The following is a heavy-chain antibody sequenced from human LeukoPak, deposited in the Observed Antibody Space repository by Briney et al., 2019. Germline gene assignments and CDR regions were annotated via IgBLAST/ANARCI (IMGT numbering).Heavy chain of an antibody. J-gene: IGHJ4*02. CDR3: ARGDRVATISTAHYFDY. CDR1: GGSFSGYY. CDR2: INHSGST. Sequence: SETLSLTCAVYGGSFSGYYRSWIRQPPGKGLEWIGEINHSGSTNYNPSLKSRVTISVDTSKNQFSLKLSSVTAADTAVYYCARGDRVATISTAHYFDYWGQGTLVTVSS. D-gene: IGHD5-12*01. V-gene: IGHV4-34*01.